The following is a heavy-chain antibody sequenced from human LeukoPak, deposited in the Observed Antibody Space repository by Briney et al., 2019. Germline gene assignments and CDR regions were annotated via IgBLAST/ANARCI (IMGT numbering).Heavy chain of an antibody. Sequence: GGSLRLSCAASGFTVSSNYMSWVRQAPGKGLEWVSVIYSGGSTYYADSVKGRFTISRDNSKNTLYLQMNSLRAEDTAVYYCAKDADGYCSSTSCYSPYYMDVWGKGTTVTVSS. CDR1: GFTVSSNY. CDR2: IYSGGST. J-gene: IGHJ6*03. CDR3: AKDADGYCSSTSCYSPYYMDV. V-gene: IGHV3-53*05. D-gene: IGHD2-2*02.